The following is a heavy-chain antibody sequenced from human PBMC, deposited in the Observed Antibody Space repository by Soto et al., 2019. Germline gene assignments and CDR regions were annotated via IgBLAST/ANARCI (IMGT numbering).Heavy chain of an antibody. V-gene: IGHV5-51*01. CDR3: ARHAGLDSSGYYSY. D-gene: IGHD3-22*01. Sequence: PGESLKISCKGSGYSFTNYWIGWVRQMPGKGLEWMGIIYPGNPDIRYSPSFQGQVTISADRSSSTAYLQWSSLKASDTAMYYCARHAGLDSSGYYSYWSQGTLVTVSS. CDR1: GYSFTNYW. J-gene: IGHJ4*02. CDR2: IYPGNPDI.